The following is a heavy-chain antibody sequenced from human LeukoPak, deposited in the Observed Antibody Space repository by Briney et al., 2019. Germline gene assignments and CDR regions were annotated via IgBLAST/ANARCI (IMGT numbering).Heavy chain of an antibody. CDR2: IIPIFGTA. CDR3: ARAGRLLYYYYGMDV. Sequence: ASVKVSCKASGGTFSSYAISWVRQAPGQGLEWMGGIIPIFGTANYAQKFQGRVTITADESTSTAYMELSSLRSEDTAVYYCARAGRLLYYYYGMDVWGQGTTVTVSS. V-gene: IGHV1-69*01. J-gene: IGHJ6*02. D-gene: IGHD6-25*01. CDR1: GGTFSSYA.